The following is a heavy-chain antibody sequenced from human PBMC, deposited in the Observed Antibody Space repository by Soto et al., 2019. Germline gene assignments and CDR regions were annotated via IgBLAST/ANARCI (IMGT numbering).Heavy chain of an antibody. Sequence: QVQLVESGGGVVQPGRSLRLSCAASRFTFSSYGMHWVRQAPGKGLEWVAVISYDGSNKYYADSVKGRFTISRDNSKNTLYLQMNSLRAEDTAVYYCAKDLSPYCTFCVNWFDPWGQGTLVTVSS. CDR3: AKDLSPYCTFCVNWFDP. CDR2: ISYDGSNK. CDR1: RFTFSSYG. D-gene: IGHD2-8*01. V-gene: IGHV3-30*18. J-gene: IGHJ5*02.